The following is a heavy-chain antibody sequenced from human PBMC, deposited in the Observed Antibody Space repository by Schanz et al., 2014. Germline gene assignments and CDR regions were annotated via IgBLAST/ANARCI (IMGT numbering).Heavy chain of an antibody. CDR2: ISFDGRNT. CDR3: ARGGSPEDVFDI. CDR1: GITLSGYG. J-gene: IGHJ3*02. V-gene: IGHV3-30*03. D-gene: IGHD5-12*01. Sequence: VQLVESGGGVVQPGRSLRLSCAASGITLSGYGLHWVRQAPGKGLEWVGFISFDGRNTGYAHSVKGRFTISRDTPKNTLYVQMNSLRADDTAVYYCARGGSPEDVFDIWGQGTILTVSS.